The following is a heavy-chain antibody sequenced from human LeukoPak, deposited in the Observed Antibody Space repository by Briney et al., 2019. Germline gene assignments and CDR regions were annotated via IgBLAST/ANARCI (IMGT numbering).Heavy chain of an antibody. CDR2: IRYDGSNK. Sequence: SGGSLRLSCAASGFAFSSYGMHWVRQAPGKGLEWVAFIRYDGSNKYYADSVKGRFTIYRDNPKNTLYLQMNSLRVEDTAVYYCAREGNNYYYYMDVWGKGTTVTVSS. CDR3: AREGNNYYYYMDV. CDR1: GFAFSSYG. V-gene: IGHV3-30*02. J-gene: IGHJ6*03.